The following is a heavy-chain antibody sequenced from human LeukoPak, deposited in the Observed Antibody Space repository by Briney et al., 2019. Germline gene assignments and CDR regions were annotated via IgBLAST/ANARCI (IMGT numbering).Heavy chain of an antibody. CDR1: GFSFGDDA. V-gene: IGHV3-49*03. CDR2: IRKKGYGETT. CDR3: SRGLHDYGDSNYYFDQ. Sequence: GGSLRLSCTASGFSFGDDAWSWFRQAPGRGLEFVSFIRKKGYGETTDYAASVRGRFTISTDDAKSTAYLQMNSLEIEDTALYYCSRGLHDYGDSNYYFDQWGRGTQVTVSS. J-gene: IGHJ4*02. D-gene: IGHD4-17*01.